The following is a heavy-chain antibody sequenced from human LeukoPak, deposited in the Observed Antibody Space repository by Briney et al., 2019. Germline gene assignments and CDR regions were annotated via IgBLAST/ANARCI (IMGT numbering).Heavy chain of an antibody. D-gene: IGHD5-12*01. J-gene: IGHJ4*02. CDR3: ARHVEREYSGHDGFDY. V-gene: IGHV4-59*08. CDR1: GGSISSYY. CDR2: IYYSGST. Sequence: SETLSLTCTVSGGSISSYYWSWIRQPPGKGLDWIGYIYYSGSTKYNPSLKTRVTISVDTSKNQFSLRLSSVTAADTAVYYCARHVEREYSGHDGFDYWGQGTLVTVSS.